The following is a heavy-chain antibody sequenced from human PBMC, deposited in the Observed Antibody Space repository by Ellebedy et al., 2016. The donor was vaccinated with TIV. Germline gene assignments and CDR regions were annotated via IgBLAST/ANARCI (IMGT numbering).Heavy chain of an antibody. Sequence: SETLSLXXTVSGGSISSYYWSWIRQPAGKGLEWIGRIYTSGSTNYNPSLKSRVTISVDTSKNQFSLKLSSVTAADTAVYYCARLRSYDFWSGYPHYYYYMDVWGKGTTVTVSS. J-gene: IGHJ6*03. CDR1: GGSISSYY. CDR3: ARLRSYDFWSGYPHYYYYMDV. V-gene: IGHV4-4*07. D-gene: IGHD3-3*01. CDR2: IYTSGST.